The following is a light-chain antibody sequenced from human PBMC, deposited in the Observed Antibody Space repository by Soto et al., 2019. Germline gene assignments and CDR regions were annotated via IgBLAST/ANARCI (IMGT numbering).Light chain of an antibody. J-gene: IGLJ2*01. CDR1: SSDIGAYNY. CDR3: SSYTSISVV. V-gene: IGLV2-14*01. Sequence: QSVLTQPASVSGSPGQSITISCTGTSSDIGAYNYVSWYQQHPGKAPKLMIYDVSNRPSGVSNRFSGSKSGNTASLTISGLQAEDEADYYCSSYTSISVVFGGGTKLT. CDR2: DVS.